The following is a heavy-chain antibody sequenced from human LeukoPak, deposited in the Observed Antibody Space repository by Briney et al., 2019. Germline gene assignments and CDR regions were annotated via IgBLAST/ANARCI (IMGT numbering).Heavy chain of an antibody. CDR1: GFTFDDYA. D-gene: IGHD1-26*01. CDR2: ISWNSGSI. Sequence: GGSLRLSCAASGFTFDDYAMHWVQQAPGKGLGWVSGISWNSGSIGYADSVKGRFTISRDNAKNSLYLQMNSLRAEDTALYYCAKDLQWDKLGGSAFDIWGQGTMVTVSS. CDR3: AKDLQWDKLGGSAFDI. J-gene: IGHJ3*02. V-gene: IGHV3-9*01.